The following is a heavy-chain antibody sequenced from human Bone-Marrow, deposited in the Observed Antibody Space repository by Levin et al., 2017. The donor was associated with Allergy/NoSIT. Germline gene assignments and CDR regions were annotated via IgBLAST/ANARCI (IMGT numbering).Heavy chain of an antibody. CDR1: GFTFSSYS. D-gene: IGHD3-10*01. Sequence: GESLKISCAASGFTFSSYSMNWVRQAPGKGLEWVSSISSSSSYIYYADSVKGRFTISRDNAKNSLYLQMNSLRAEDTAVYYCAVPRRRGAPNWFDPWGQGTLVTVSS. CDR2: ISSSSSYI. V-gene: IGHV3-21*01. CDR3: AVPRRRGAPNWFDP. J-gene: IGHJ5*02.